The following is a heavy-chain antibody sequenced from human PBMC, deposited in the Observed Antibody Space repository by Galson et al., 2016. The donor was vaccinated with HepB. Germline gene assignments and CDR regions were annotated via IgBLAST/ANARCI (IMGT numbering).Heavy chain of an antibody. CDR1: GFTFSNYA. CDR2: ISGNGVNT. D-gene: IGHD3-10*01. J-gene: IGHJ4*02. V-gene: IGHV3-23*01. CDR3: ARGVLPADH. Sequence: SLRLSCAASGFTFSNYAMAWVRQAPGKGLEWVSSISGNGVNTYYADSVKGRFTISRDNSKNTVYLQMNTLRAEDTAVYYCARGVLPADHWGQGTLVTVSS.